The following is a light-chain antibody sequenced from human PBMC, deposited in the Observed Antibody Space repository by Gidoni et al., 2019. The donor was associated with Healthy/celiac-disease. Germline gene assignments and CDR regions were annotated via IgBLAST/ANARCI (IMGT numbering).Light chain of an antibody. V-gene: IGKV1-39*01. J-gene: IGKJ4*01. CDR2: AAS. Sequence: DIQMTQSPSSLSASVGDRVTITCRASQSISSYLNWYQPKPGKAPKLLIYAASSLQSGVPSRFSGSGSGTDSTLTISSLSPEDFATYYCHQSYSTPFPCGGGTKVEIK. CDR1: QSISSY. CDR3: HQSYSTPFP.